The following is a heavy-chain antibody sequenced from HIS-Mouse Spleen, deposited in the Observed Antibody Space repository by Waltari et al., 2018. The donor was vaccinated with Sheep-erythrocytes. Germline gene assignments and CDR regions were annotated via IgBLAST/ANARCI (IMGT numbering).Heavy chain of an antibody. J-gene: IGHJ3*02. CDR1: GSSFTSYW. CDR3: ARGPVLRFLEWLPTDAFDI. V-gene: IGHV5-51*03. CDR2: IYPGDSDT. D-gene: IGHD3-3*01. Sequence: EVQLVQSGAEVKKPGESLKISCKGSGSSFTSYWIGWVRQLPGTALEWMGIIYPGDSDTRYSPSFQGQVTISADKSISTAYLQWSSLKASDTAMYYCARGPVLRFLEWLPTDAFDIWGQGTMVTVSS.